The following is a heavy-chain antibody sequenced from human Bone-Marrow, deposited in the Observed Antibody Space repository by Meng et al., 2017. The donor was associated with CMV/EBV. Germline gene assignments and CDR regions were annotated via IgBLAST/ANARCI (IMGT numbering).Heavy chain of an antibody. D-gene: IGHD6-13*01. CDR3: ARKGDSSSWPPYNWFDP. V-gene: IGHV3-48*04. Sequence: GGSLRLSCAASGFTFSNAWMSWVRQAPGKGLEWVSYISSSSSTIYYADSVKGRFTISRDNAKNSLYLQMNSLRAEDTAVYYCARKGDSSSWPPYNWFDPWGQGTLVTVSS. J-gene: IGHJ5*02. CDR1: GFTFSNAW. CDR2: ISSSSSTI.